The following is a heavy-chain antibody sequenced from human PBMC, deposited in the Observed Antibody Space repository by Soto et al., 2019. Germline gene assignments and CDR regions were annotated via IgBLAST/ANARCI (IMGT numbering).Heavy chain of an antibody. J-gene: IGHJ4*02. Sequence: PGGSLRLSCAASGFTFSSNAMTWVRQAPGKGLEWVSGISGRGVTTYYADSVKGRFTISRDNSKNTLYLQMNSLRAEDTAVYYCAKGFNGTYQDLFDYWGQGALVTVSS. CDR1: GFTFSSNA. D-gene: IGHD1-7*01. CDR2: ISGRGVTT. V-gene: IGHV3-23*01. CDR3: AKGFNGTYQDLFDY.